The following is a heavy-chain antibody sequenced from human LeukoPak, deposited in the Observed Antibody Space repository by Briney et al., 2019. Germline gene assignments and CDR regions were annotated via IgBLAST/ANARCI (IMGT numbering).Heavy chain of an antibody. CDR1: GFTVSSSY. V-gene: IGHV3-66*01. J-gene: IGHJ4*02. Sequence: PGGSLRLSCAASGFTVSSSYMIWVRQAPGKGLEWVSVIYSGGSPYYADSVKGRFTISRDNSKNTLYLQMNSLRAEDTAVYYCARDPETEYWGQGTLVTVSS. CDR3: ARDPETEY. CDR2: IYSGGSP.